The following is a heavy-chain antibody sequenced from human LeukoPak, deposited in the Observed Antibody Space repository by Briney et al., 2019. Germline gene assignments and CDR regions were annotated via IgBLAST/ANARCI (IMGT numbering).Heavy chain of an antibody. D-gene: IGHD3-22*01. CDR1: EFSVGSNY. CDR2: IYSGGST. Sequence: GGSLRLSCAASEFSVGSNYMTWVRQAPGKGLEWVSLIYSGGSTYYADSVKGRFTISRDNSKNTLYLQMNSLRAEDTAVYYCARAGGYYDSSGYSNWGQGTLVTVSS. J-gene: IGHJ4*02. V-gene: IGHV3-66*01. CDR3: ARAGGYYDSSGYSN.